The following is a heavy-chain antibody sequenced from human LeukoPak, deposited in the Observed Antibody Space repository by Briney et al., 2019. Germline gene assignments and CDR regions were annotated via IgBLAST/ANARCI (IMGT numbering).Heavy chain of an antibody. V-gene: IGHV4-30-2*01. CDR3: ARGKGLVVVPAARTYYFDY. J-gene: IGHJ4*02. CDR2: IYHSGST. CDR1: GGSISSGGYY. Sequence: PSETLSLTCTVSGGSISSGGYYWSWIRQPPGKGLEWIGYIYHSGSTYYNPSLKSRVTISVDRSKNQFSLKLSSVTAADTAVYYCARGKGLVVVPAARTYYFDYWGQGTLVTVSS. D-gene: IGHD2-2*01.